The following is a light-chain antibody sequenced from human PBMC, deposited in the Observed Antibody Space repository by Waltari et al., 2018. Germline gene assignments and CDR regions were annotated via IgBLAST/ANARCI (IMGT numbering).Light chain of an antibody. Sequence: QLVLTQSPSASASLGASVKLTCTLSSGHSSYTIAWHPPQSEKGPRYLMKVNSDGSHSKGDGIPDRFSGSSSGAERYLTISSLQSEDEGDYYCQTWGTGIHVVFGGGTKLTVL. CDR1: SGHSSYT. V-gene: IGLV4-69*01. J-gene: IGLJ2*01. CDR3: QTWGTGIHVV. CDR2: VNSDGSH.